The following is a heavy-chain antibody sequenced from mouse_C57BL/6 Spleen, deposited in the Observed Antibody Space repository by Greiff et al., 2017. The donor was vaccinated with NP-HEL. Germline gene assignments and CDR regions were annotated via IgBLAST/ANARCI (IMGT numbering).Heavy chain of an antibody. CDR1: GYTFTSYW. CDR3: ARRDGSSSFDY. D-gene: IGHD1-1*01. CDR2: IDPSDSYT. V-gene: IGHV1-50*01. Sequence: VQLQQPGAELVKPGASVKLSCKASGYTFTSYWMQWVKQRPGQGLEWIGEIDPSDSYTNYNQKFKGKATLTVDTSSSTAYMQLSSLTSEDSAVYYCARRDGSSSFDYWGQGTTLTVSS. J-gene: IGHJ2*01.